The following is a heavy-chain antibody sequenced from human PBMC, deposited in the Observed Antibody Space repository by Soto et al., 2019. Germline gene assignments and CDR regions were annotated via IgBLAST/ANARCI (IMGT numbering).Heavy chain of an antibody. CDR2: ISYDGSNK. J-gene: IGHJ4*02. V-gene: IGHV3-30-3*01. CDR3: ARSITMIGADY. D-gene: IGHD3-22*01. Sequence: LRLSCAASGFTFSSYAMHWVRQAPGKGLEWVAVISYDGSNKYYADSVKGRFTISRDNSKNTLYLQMNSLRAEDTAVYYCARSITMIGADYWGQGTLVTVSS. CDR1: GFTFSSYA.